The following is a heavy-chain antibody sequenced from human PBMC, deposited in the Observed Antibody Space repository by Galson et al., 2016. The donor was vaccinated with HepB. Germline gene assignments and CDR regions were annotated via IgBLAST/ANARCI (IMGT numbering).Heavy chain of an antibody. CDR1: GASVSSNSFY. V-gene: IGHV4-39*01. CDR3: ARQTITAAGDY. Sequence: SETLSLTCSVSGASVSSNSFYWAWIRQPPGKGLEWIGSIHYSGRTYNNPSLKSRVTMSVDTSKNYFSLKLTSVTAADTAVYYCARQTITAAGDYWGQGTLVTVSS. J-gene: IGHJ4*02. D-gene: IGHD6-13*01. CDR2: IHYSGRT.